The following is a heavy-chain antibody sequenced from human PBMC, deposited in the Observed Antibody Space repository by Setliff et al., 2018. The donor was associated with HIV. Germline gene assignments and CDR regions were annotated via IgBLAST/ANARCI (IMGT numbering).Heavy chain of an antibody. V-gene: IGHV4-4*07. CDR2: IYTSGST. J-gene: IGHJ3*02. D-gene: IGHD3-3*02. CDR1: GGSLSGYY. Sequence: PSETLSLTCAVYGGSLSGYYWSWIRQTPGKGLEWIGRIYTSGSTNYNPSLKSRVTMSVDTSKNQFSLKLSSVTAADTAVYYCARDIISRVGAFDIWGQGTMVTVSS. CDR3: ARDIISRVGAFDI.